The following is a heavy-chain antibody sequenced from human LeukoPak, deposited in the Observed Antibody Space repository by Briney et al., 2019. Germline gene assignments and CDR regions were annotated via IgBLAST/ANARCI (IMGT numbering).Heavy chain of an antibody. J-gene: IGHJ6*04. V-gene: IGHV1-69*13. CDR3: ARALKDIVVVPAAIGVYYYYGMDV. CDR1: GGTFSSYA. Sequence: SVKASCKASGGTFSSYAISWVRQAPGQGLEWMGGIIPIFGTANYAQKFQGRVTITADESTSTAYMELSSLRSEDTAVYYCARALKDIVVVPAAIGVYYYYGMDVWGKGTTVTVSS. D-gene: IGHD2-2*01. CDR2: IIPIFGTA.